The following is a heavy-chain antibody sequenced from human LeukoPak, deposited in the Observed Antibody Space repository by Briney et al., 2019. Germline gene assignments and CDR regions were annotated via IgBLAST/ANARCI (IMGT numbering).Heavy chain of an antibody. CDR1: GFIFSSYA. CDR2: ISYDGTNE. Sequence: GGSLRLSCAASGFIFSSYAMNWVRQAPGKGLEWVAIISYDGTNEDYADSVKGRFTISRDNSRNTLYLQMNSLRAEDTAVYYCARDYYGSGSYDYWGQGTLVTVSS. D-gene: IGHD3-10*01. V-gene: IGHV3-30-3*01. J-gene: IGHJ4*02. CDR3: ARDYYGSGSYDY.